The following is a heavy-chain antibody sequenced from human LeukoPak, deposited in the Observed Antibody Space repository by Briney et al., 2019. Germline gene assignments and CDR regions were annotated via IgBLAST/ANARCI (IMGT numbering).Heavy chain of an antibody. D-gene: IGHD2-15*01. J-gene: IGHJ6*02. CDR1: GGSIGSFY. CDR3: ARDPLGYRSGGSCYPRGMDV. CDR2: MYTTGRTSYTGST. V-gene: IGHV4-4*07. Sequence: SETVSLTCIVSGGSIGSFYWGWIRQPAGKGLECIGHMYTTGRTSYTGSTYYNPSLRSRVTMSVDTSKNQFSLEVRSVTAADTAVYYCARDPLGYRSGGSCYPRGMDVWGLGTTVTVSS.